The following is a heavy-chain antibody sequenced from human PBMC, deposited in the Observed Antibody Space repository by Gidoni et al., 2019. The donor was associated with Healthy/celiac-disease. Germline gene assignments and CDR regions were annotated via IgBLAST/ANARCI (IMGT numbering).Heavy chain of an antibody. CDR2: ISAYNGNT. CDR1: GYTFTSYG. Sequence: QVQLVQSGAEVKKPGASVKVSCKASGYTFTSYGISWVRQAPGQGLEWMGWISAYNGNTNYAQKLQGRVTMTTDTSTSTAYMELRSLRSDDTAVYYCARDLSYYDSSGYYLYYFDYWGQGTLVTVSS. CDR3: ARDLSYYDSSGYYLYYFDY. V-gene: IGHV1-18*01. D-gene: IGHD3-22*01. J-gene: IGHJ4*02.